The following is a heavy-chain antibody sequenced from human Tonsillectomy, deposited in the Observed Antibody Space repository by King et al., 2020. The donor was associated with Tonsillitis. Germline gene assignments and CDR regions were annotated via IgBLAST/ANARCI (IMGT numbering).Heavy chain of an antibody. Sequence: EVQLVESGGGFIQPGGSLRLSCAASGFTVSSNYMTWVRHAPVKGLEWVQVIDSGVITYYADSVKGRFTISQDNSKNTLYLQMNSLRAEDTAVYYCARDLMGATAGFDYWGQGTLVTVSS. CDR1: GFTVSSNY. CDR3: ARDLMGATAGFDY. CDR2: IDSGVIT. D-gene: IGHD1-26*01. J-gene: IGHJ4*02. V-gene: IGHV3-53*01.